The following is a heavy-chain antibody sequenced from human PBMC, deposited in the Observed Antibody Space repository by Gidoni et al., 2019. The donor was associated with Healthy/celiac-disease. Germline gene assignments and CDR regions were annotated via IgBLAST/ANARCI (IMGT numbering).Heavy chain of an antibody. CDR3: AKDMSGWYCSSTSCYGGGMDV. CDR2: ISWNSGSI. Sequence: EVQLVESGGGLVQPGRYLRLSCAASGFTFDDYAMHWVRQAPGKGLEWVSGISWNSGSIGYADSVKCRFTISRDNAKNSLYLQMNSLRAEDTALYYCAKDMSGWYCSSTSCYGGGMDVWGQGTTVTVSS. V-gene: IGHV3-9*01. CDR1: GFTFDDYA. D-gene: IGHD2-2*01. J-gene: IGHJ6*02.